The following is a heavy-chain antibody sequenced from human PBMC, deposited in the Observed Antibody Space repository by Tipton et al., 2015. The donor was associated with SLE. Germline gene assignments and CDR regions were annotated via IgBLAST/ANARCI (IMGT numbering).Heavy chain of an antibody. CDR2: IYETGST. Sequence: TLSLTCTVYGGSFSGYYWSWIRQPPGKGLEWIGEIYETGSTKSNPSLKSRVTISLDTSKNQFSLKLTSVTAADTAVYYCATNGHGETYEFFTEYLRHWGQGTLVTVSS. CDR1: GGSFSGYY. CDR3: ATNGHGETYEFFTEYLRH. D-gene: IGHD5-12*01. V-gene: IGHV4-34*01. J-gene: IGHJ1*01.